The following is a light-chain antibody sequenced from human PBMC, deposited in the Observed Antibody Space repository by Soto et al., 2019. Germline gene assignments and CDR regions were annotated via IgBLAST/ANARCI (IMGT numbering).Light chain of an antibody. J-gene: IGKJ1*01. Sequence: DLQMTQSPSSLSASVGDRVTITCRASHNINNFLNWYQQKPGKAPELLISAASSLQSGVPSRFSGSGYGTDFTLTISSLQLEDFVTYYCQQSYSTPTFGQGTKVEI. CDR2: AAS. CDR3: QQSYSTPT. V-gene: IGKV1-39*01. CDR1: HNINNF.